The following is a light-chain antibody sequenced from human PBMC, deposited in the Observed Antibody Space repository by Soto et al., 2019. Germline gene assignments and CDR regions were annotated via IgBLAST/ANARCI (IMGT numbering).Light chain of an antibody. Sequence: EIVLTQSPANLSLSPGERATLSCRASQSVSSYLAWYQQKPGQAPRLLIYDAYNRATGIPARFSGSGSGTDFTLTISSLEPEDFAVYYCQQRSNWPPITFGQGTRLEIK. CDR1: QSVSSY. J-gene: IGKJ5*01. CDR3: QQRSNWPPIT. V-gene: IGKV3-11*01. CDR2: DAY.